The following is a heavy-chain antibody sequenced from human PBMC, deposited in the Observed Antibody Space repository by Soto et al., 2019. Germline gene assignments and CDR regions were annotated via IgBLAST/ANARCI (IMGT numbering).Heavy chain of an antibody. Sequence: QVQLVQSGAEVKKPGSSVKVSCKASGGTFSSYAISWVRQAPGQGLEWMVGIIPIFGTANYAQKFQGRVTITADEYTRTADMEVSSLRSEDTAVYYFARLDTAMGNDYWGQGALVPVSS. D-gene: IGHD5-18*01. CDR3: ARLDTAMGNDY. J-gene: IGHJ4*02. CDR2: IIPIFGTA. CDR1: GGTFSSYA. V-gene: IGHV1-69*12.